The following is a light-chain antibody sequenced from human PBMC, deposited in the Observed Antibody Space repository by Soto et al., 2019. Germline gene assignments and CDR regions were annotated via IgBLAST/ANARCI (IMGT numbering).Light chain of an antibody. V-gene: IGLV2-14*03. CDR3: CSYTTRKTRQIV. J-gene: IGLJ1*01. CDR2: DVS. CDR1: SSDVGGYNY. Sequence: QSALTQPASVSGSPGQSITISCTGTSSDVGGYNYASWYQQHPGKAPKFMIYDVSSRPSGVSNLFSGSKSGNTASLTISGLQAEDEADYYCCSYTTRKTRQIVFGTGTKVTVL.